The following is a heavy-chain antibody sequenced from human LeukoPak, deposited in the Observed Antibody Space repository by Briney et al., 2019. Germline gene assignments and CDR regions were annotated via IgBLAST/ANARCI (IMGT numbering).Heavy chain of an antibody. J-gene: IGHJ4*02. CDR1: GGSISSGGYY. Sequence: SETLSLTCTVSGGSISSGGYYWSWIRQPPGKGLEWIGYIYHSGSTYYNPSLKSRVTISVDRSKNQFSLKLSSVTAADTAVYYCARTYCSGGSCLPFDYWGQGTLVTVSS. D-gene: IGHD2-15*01. CDR2: IYHSGST. CDR3: ARTYCSGGSCLPFDY. V-gene: IGHV4-30-2*01.